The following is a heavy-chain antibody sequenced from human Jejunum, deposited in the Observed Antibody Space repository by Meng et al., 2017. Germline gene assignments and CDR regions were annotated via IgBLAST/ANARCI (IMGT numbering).Heavy chain of an antibody. Sequence: LQEAGHGVVHPSGPLSPTGEVSGDSISSTSWWDWLRQPPGKGLEWIGEIYHSGRSNFIPSLKSRVSISLDESKNQFSLTLNSVTAADTAVYYCARGVGDIRFGFDYWGQGILVTVSS. CDR3: ARGVGDIRFGFDY. CDR1: GDSISSTSW. V-gene: IGHV4-4*02. CDR2: IYHSGRS. J-gene: IGHJ4*02. D-gene: IGHD3-16*01.